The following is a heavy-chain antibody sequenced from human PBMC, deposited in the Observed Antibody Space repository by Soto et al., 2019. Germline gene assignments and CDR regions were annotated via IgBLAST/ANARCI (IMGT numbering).Heavy chain of an antibody. CDR3: ARVGDGSGWSGSAFDI. V-gene: IGHV1-18*01. Sequence: QVQLVQSGAEVKKPGASVKVSCKASGYTFTSYGISWVRQAPGQGLEWMGWISAYNGNTNYAQKLQGRVTMTTETPTRTAYRELRSLRSDDTAVYYCARVGDGSGWSGSAFDIWGQRTMVTVSS. D-gene: IGHD6-19*01. CDR2: ISAYNGNT. CDR1: GYTFTSYG. J-gene: IGHJ3*02.